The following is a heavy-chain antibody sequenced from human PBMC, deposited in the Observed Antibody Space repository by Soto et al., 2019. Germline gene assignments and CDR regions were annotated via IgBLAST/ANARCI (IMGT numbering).Heavy chain of an antibody. D-gene: IGHD3-3*01. CDR3: AREESSWTYTPNWFDP. V-gene: IGHV4-4*07. CDR2: ISSTGNT. Sequence: KSSETLSLTCTVSGGSSTFYYWSWIRQPAGKGLEWIGRISSTGNTNYNPSLNSRVTMSLDTSKKKISLNMRSVTAADTAVYFCAREESSWTYTPNWFDPWGQGTLVTVSS. J-gene: IGHJ5*02. CDR1: GGSSTFYY.